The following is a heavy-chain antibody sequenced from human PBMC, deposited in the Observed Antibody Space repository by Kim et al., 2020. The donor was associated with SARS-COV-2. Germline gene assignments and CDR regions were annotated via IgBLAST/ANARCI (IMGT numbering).Heavy chain of an antibody. V-gene: IGHV3-9*01. D-gene: IGHD6-13*01. CDR3: AKDFSAAGHFDY. CDR2: ISWNSGSI. Sequence: GGSLRLSCAASGFTFDDYAMHWVRQAPGKGLEWVSGISWNSGSIGYADSVKGRFTISRDNAKNSLYLQMNSLRAEDTALYYCAKDFSAAGHFDYWGQGTLVTVSS. CDR1: GFTFDDYA. J-gene: IGHJ4*02.